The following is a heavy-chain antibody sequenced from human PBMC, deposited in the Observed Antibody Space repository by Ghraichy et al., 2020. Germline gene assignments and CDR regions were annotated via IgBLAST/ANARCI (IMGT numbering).Heavy chain of an antibody. V-gene: IGHV4-39*02. CDR3: AREGLAMTYDY. J-gene: IGHJ4*02. CDR2: IYYSGST. D-gene: IGHD2-2*01. CDR1: GGSISSSNHY. Sequence: SQTLSLTCTVSGGSISSSNHYWGWIRQPPGKGRGGIGTIYYSGSTYYSASLKSRVTISVDTSKNQFSLKLRSVTAADTAVYYCAREGLAMTYDYWGQGTLVTVSS.